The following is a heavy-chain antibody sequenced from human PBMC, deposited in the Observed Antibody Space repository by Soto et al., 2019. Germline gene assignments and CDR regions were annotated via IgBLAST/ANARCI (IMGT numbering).Heavy chain of an antibody. V-gene: IGHV3-23*01. CDR1: GLTFSSYA. CDR3: AKGGIVVVPAAIGTGRAFDI. CDR2: ISGSGGST. D-gene: IGHD2-2*02. Sequence: PGGSLRLSCAASGLTFSSYAMSWVRQAPGKGLEWVSAISGSGGSTYYADSVKGRFTISRDNSKNTLYLQMNSLRAEDTAVYYCAKGGIVVVPAAIGTGRAFDIWGQGTMVTVSS. J-gene: IGHJ3*02.